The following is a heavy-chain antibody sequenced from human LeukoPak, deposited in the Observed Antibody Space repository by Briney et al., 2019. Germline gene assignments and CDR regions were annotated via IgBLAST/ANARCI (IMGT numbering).Heavy chain of an antibody. J-gene: IGHJ3*02. Sequence: GGSLRLSCEASGFTFSSYGLHWVRQAPGKGLEWVAVIWYDGSIKYYGDSVKGRFTISRDNSKNTLYLQMNSLRAEDTAVYYCAKGHSSGYYFDAFDIWGQGTMVTVSS. CDR3: AKGHSSGYYFDAFDI. CDR2: IWYDGSIK. V-gene: IGHV3-33*06. CDR1: GFTFSSYG. D-gene: IGHD3-22*01.